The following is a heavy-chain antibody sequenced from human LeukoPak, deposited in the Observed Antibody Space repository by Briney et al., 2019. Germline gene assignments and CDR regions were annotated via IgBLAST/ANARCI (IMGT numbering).Heavy chain of an antibody. Sequence: SETLSLTCAVYGGSFSGYYWSWIRQPPGKGLEWIGYIYYSGSTNYNPSLKSRVTISVDTSKNQFSLKLSSVTAADTAVYYCAREAYSNTFDYWGQGTLVTVSS. V-gene: IGHV4-59*01. CDR3: AREAYSNTFDY. CDR2: IYYSGST. D-gene: IGHD4-11*01. J-gene: IGHJ4*02. CDR1: GGSFSGYY.